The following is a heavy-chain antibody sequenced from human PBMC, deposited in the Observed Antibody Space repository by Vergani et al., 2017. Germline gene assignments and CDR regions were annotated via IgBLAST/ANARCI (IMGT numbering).Heavy chain of an antibody. Sequence: EVQLLESGGGLVQPGGSLRLSCAASGFTFSTYAMTWVRQAPGKGLEWVSSISSDGGSTYYADSVKGRFTISRDNSKNTLSLQMNSLTAEDTAIYYCAGLQGTGAYYDGGFDYCGEGRLVTVSS. CDR1: GFTFSTYA. D-gene: IGHD3-22*01. CDR2: ISSDGGST. J-gene: IGHJ4*02. V-gene: IGHV3-23*01. CDR3: AGLQGTGAYYDGGFDY.